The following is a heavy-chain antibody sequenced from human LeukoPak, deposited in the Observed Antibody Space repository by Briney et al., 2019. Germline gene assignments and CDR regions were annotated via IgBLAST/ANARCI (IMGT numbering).Heavy chain of an antibody. CDR1: GFTFSSYG. D-gene: IGHD3-10*01. J-gene: IGHJ4*02. CDR3: AKVMGRRLLWFRDGNYFDY. CDR2: MSYDGSNK. Sequence: PGGSLRLSCAASGFTFSSYGMHWVRQAPGKGLEWVAVMSYDGSNKFYSDSVRGRFTISRDNSKNTLYLQMNSLRAEDTAVYYCAKVMGRRLLWFRDGNYFDYWGQGTLVTVSS. V-gene: IGHV3-30*18.